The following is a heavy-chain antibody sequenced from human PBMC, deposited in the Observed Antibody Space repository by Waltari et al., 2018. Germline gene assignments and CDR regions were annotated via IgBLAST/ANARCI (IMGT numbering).Heavy chain of an antibody. J-gene: IGHJ6*02. Sequence: QVQLVQSGAEVKKPGASVKVSCKASGYTFTSYDINWVRQATGQGLGWMGWMNPNSGNTGYEQKFQGRVTMTRNTYISTAYMELSSLRSEDTAVYYCARGGDWIPLWPIYYYYGMDVWGQGTTVTVSS. V-gene: IGHV1-8*01. CDR1: GYTFTSYD. CDR2: MNPNSGNT. D-gene: IGHD5-18*01. CDR3: ARGGDWIPLWPIYYYYGMDV.